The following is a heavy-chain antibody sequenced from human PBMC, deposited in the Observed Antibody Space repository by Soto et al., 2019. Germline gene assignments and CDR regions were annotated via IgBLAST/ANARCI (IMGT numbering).Heavy chain of an antibody. Sequence: GGSLRLSCAASGFTFSGYSVNWVRQAPGKGLEWVSYISSGSKTIYYADSVKGRFTVSRDNAKNSQYLQMNSLRDEDTAVYYCAREDILGVRSFDYWGQGTVVTVPS. J-gene: IGHJ4*02. D-gene: IGHD3-9*01. CDR3: AREDILGVRSFDY. V-gene: IGHV3-48*02. CDR1: GFTFSGYS. CDR2: ISSGSKTI.